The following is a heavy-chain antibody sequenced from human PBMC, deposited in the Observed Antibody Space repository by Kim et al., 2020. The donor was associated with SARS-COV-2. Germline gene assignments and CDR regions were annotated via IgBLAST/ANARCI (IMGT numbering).Heavy chain of an antibody. CDR2: T. V-gene: IGHV4-39*01. D-gene: IGHD1-1*01. CDR3: ARHVHWREFDY. J-gene: IGHJ4*02. Sequence: TPYNPSLKSRVTISVDTSKNQFSLKLNSVTAAGTAVYYCARHVHWREFDYWGQGTLVTVSS.